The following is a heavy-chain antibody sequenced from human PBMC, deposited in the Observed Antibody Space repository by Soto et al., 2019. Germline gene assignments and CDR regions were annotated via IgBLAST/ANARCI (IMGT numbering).Heavy chain of an antibody. Sequence: EEQLLESGGGLVQPGGSLIVSCAASGFIFRNHAMTWVRQAPGKGLEWVSTIGGGGVTKYYADPVKGRFTISRDNSKSTVFLQMNSLRAEDTALYYCAKDGHIWNFYYHMDVWGKGTAVTVSS. CDR2: IGGGGVTK. V-gene: IGHV3-23*01. CDR1: GFIFRNHA. CDR3: AKDGHIWNFYYHMDV. D-gene: IGHD3-3*02. J-gene: IGHJ6*03.